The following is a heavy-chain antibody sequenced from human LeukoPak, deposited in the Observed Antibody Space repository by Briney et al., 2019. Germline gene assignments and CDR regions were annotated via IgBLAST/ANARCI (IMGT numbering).Heavy chain of an antibody. CDR2: IYYSGST. Sequence: SETLSLTCTVSGGSISSYYWSWIRQPPGKGLEWIGYIYYSGSTYYNPSLKSRVTISVDTSKNQFSLKLSSVTAADTAVYYCARHRGSSSLFDYWGQGTLVTVSS. D-gene: IGHD6-6*01. CDR1: GGSISSYY. J-gene: IGHJ4*02. V-gene: IGHV4-59*04. CDR3: ARHRGSSSLFDY.